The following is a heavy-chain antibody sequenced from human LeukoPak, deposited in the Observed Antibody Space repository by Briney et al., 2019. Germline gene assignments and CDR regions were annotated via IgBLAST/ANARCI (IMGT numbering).Heavy chain of an antibody. CDR3: ARLQYSFLYGSGSYGVDY. Sequence: QPGGSLRLSCAASGFTFSNYWMSWVRQAPGKGLEWVANIKQDGSEKYYVDSVKGRFTISRDNAKNSLYLQMNSLRAEDTAVYYCARLQYSFLYGSGSYGVDYWGQGTLVTVSS. V-gene: IGHV3-7*01. J-gene: IGHJ4*02. D-gene: IGHD3-10*01. CDR1: GFTFSNYW. CDR2: IKQDGSEK.